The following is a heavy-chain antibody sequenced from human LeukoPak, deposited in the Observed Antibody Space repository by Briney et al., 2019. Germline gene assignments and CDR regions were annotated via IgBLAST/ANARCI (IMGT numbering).Heavy chain of an antibody. J-gene: IGHJ5*02. CDR2: INRDGTKT. V-gene: IGHV3-7*01. CDR3: ATVPVAADSS. CDR1: GFTFTSFW. Sequence: GGSLRLSCAASGFTFTSFWMTWVRQSPGKGLEWVANINRDGTKTTYVDSVKGRFTISRDNAKNSLFLHMSSLRAEDTAVYYCATVPVAADSSWGQGTLVAVSS. D-gene: IGHD6-13*01.